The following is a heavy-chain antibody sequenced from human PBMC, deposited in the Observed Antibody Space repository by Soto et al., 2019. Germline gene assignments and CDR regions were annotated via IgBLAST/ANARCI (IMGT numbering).Heavy chain of an antibody. D-gene: IGHD3-3*01. Sequence: SETLSLTCTVSGGSISSSSYYWGWIRQPPGKGLEWIGSIYYSGSTYYNPSLKSRVTISVDTSKNQFSLKLSSVTAADTAVYYCARPARETRSYDFWSGYQNYYYYYMDVWGKGTTVTVSS. J-gene: IGHJ6*03. CDR3: ARPARETRSYDFWSGYQNYYYYYMDV. CDR1: GGSISSSSYY. V-gene: IGHV4-39*01. CDR2: IYYSGST.